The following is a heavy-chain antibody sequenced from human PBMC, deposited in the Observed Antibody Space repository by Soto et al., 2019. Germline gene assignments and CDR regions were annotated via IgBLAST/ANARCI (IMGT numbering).Heavy chain of an antibody. D-gene: IGHD3-22*01. CDR3: ARGPAIDYGMDV. Sequence: GGSLRLSCAASGFTFSSYSMNWVRQAPGKGLEWVSYISRSSSTKYYADSVKGRFTISRDNSKNTLYLQMNSLRAEDTAVYYCARGPAIDYGMDVWGQGTTVTVSS. CDR2: ISRSSSTK. V-gene: IGHV3-48*01. CDR1: GFTFSSYS. J-gene: IGHJ6*02.